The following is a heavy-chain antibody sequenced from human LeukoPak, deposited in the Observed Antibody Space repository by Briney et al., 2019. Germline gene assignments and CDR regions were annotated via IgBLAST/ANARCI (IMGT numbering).Heavy chain of an antibody. CDR2: ISYDGSNK. D-gene: IGHD2-21*01. V-gene: IGHV3-30*04. Sequence: GGSLRLSCAASGFTFSSYAMHWVRQPPAKGLERVAVISYDGSNKYYADSVKGRFTISRDNSKNTLYLQMNSLRAEDTAVYYCAKDYGEGYYAFDIWGQGTMVTVSS. CDR1: GFTFSSYA. J-gene: IGHJ3*02. CDR3: AKDYGEGYYAFDI.